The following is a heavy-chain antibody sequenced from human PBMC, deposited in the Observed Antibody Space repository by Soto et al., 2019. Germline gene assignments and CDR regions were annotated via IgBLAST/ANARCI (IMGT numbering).Heavy chain of an antibody. CDR2: INDSGVS. V-gene: IGHV4-34*01. J-gene: IGHJ4*02. CDR1: GGSFSGYY. D-gene: IGHD2-15*01. Sequence: QVQLRQWGAGLLKPSETLSLTCGVYGGSFSGYYWTWIRQPPGKGLEWIGEINDSGVSDYNAALKSRLTLSIDTSKDQFSLRLSSVTAADTAVYYCSRGARLTPRLLGDYWGQGSLVTVSS. CDR3: SRGARLTPRLLGDY.